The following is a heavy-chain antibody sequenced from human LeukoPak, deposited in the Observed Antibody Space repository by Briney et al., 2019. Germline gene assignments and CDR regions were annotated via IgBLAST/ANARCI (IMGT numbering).Heavy chain of an antibody. J-gene: IGHJ3*02. Sequence: AASVKVSCKASGGTFSSYAISWVRQAPGQGLEWMGRIIPILGIANYAQKFQGRVTITADKSTSTAYMELSSLRSEDTAVYYCASDYLNRDAFDTWGQGTMVTVSS. D-gene: IGHD2/OR15-2a*01. CDR1: GGTFSSYA. V-gene: IGHV1-69*04. CDR2: IIPILGIA. CDR3: ASDYLNRDAFDT.